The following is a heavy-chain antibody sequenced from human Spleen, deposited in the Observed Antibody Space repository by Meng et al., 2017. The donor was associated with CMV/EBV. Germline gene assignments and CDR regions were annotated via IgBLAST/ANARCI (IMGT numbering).Heavy chain of an antibody. CDR2: VSWDGDSI. J-gene: IGHJ4*02. V-gene: IGHV3-43*01. D-gene: IGHD2-15*01. CDR3: ASAVAAIFDY. Sequence: GESLKISCVASGFTFDSYSMNWVRQAPGKGLEWVSFVSWDGDSIDYADSVRGRFTISRDNAKNTLYLQMNSLRAEDTALYYCASAVAAIFDYWGQGTLVTVSS. CDR1: GFTFDSYS.